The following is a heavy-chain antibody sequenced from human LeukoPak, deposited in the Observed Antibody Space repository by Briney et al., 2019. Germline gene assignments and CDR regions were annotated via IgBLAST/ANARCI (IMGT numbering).Heavy chain of an antibody. CDR3: ARDRVIVVVVVATDYDDQYYFDY. V-gene: IGHV1-18*01. CDR1: GHTFTSYG. Sequence: ASVKVSCKASGHTFTSYGISWVRQAPGQGLEWMGWISAYNGNTNYAQKLQGRVTMTTDTSTSTAYMELRSLRSDDTAVYYCARDRVIVVVVVATDYDDQYYFDYWGQGTLVTVSS. D-gene: IGHD2-15*01. CDR2: ISAYNGNT. J-gene: IGHJ4*02.